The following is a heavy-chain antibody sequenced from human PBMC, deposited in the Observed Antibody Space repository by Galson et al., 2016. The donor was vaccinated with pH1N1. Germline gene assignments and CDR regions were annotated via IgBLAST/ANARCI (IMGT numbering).Heavy chain of an antibody. Sequence: SLRLSCAASGFTFDDYAMHWVRQAPGKGLEWVSGISWNSGSIDYADSVKGRFTISRDNAKNSLFLQMNSLRAEDTALYYCAKVGGFYYGTFDYRGQGTLVTVSS. CDR2: ISWNSGSI. CDR1: GFTFDDYA. D-gene: IGHD1-26*01. CDR3: AKVGGFYYGTFDY. J-gene: IGHJ4*02. V-gene: IGHV3-9*01.